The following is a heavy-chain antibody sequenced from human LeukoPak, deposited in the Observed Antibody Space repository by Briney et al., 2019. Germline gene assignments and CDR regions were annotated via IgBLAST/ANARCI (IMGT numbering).Heavy chain of an antibody. Sequence: GGSLRLSCEGSGFTFSDYWMGWVRQAPGKGLEWVSSLSDNGGSPYYADSVKGRFTISRDNSKNTLYLHMNSLRVEDTAVYYCAKDPETYSSRWFDSWGQGTLVTVSS. J-gene: IGHJ5*01. CDR3: AKDPETYSSRWFDS. V-gene: IGHV3-23*01. CDR1: GFTFSDYW. D-gene: IGHD2-21*01. CDR2: LSDNGGSP.